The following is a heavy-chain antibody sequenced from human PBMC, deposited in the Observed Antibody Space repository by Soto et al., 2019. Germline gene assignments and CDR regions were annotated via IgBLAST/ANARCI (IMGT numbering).Heavy chain of an antibody. CDR1: GFTFGDYA. CDR3: TSDSTWIQRYEDDYGLDV. J-gene: IGHJ6*04. V-gene: IGHV3-49*04. Sequence: PGGSPRLSCTASGFTFGDYAMSWVRQAPGKGLEWVGFIRSKAYGGTTEYAASVKGRFTISRDDSKSIAYLQMNSLKTEDTAVYYCTSDSTWIQRYEDDYGLDVWGEGTTVTVSS. CDR2: IRSKAYGGTT. D-gene: IGHD5-18*01.